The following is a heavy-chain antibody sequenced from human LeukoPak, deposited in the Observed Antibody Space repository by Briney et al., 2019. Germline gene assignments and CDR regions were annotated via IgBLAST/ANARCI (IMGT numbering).Heavy chain of an antibody. CDR3: ARATLAAARRLLDP. J-gene: IGHJ5*02. CDR2: INHSGST. CDR1: GGSFSGYY. Sequence: SETLSLTCAVYGGSFSGYYWSWIRQPPGKGLEWIGEINHSGSTNYNPSLKSRVTISVDTSKNQFSLKLSSVTAADTAVYYCARATLAAARRLLDPWGRGTLVTVSS. V-gene: IGHV4-34*01. D-gene: IGHD6-13*01.